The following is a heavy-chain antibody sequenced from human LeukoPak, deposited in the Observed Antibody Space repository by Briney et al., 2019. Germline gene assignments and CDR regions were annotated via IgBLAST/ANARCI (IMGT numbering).Heavy chain of an antibody. V-gene: IGHV3-9*01. Sequence: GGSLRLSCAASGFTFDDYAMHWVRQAPGKGLEWVSGISWNSGSIGYADSVKGRFIISRDNAKNSLYLQMNSLRAEDTALYYCAKEGTTPFDYWGQGTLVTVSS. CDR1: GFTFDDYA. D-gene: IGHD4-17*01. CDR3: AKEGTTPFDY. J-gene: IGHJ4*02. CDR2: ISWNSGSI.